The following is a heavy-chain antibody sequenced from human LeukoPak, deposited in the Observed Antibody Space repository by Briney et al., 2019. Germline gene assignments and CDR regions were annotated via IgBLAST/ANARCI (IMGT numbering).Heavy chain of an antibody. D-gene: IGHD6-25*01. Sequence: PGGSLRLSCAASGFTFSSYAMSWVRQGPGKGLEWVSSIGGSGDIRFYADSVKGRFTISRDNAKNSLYLQMNTLRAEDTAVYYCARGLGFWGQGTLVTVSS. J-gene: IGHJ4*02. CDR3: ARGLGF. CDR2: IGGSGDIR. V-gene: IGHV3-23*01. CDR1: GFTFSSYA.